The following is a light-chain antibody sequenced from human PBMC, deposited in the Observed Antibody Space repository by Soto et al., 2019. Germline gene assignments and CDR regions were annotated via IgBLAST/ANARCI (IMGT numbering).Light chain of an antibody. J-gene: IGLJ1*01. CDR2: GNI. CDR3: QSYDSTLSARYV. Sequence: QSMLTQPPSVSGAPGQRVTISCPGSSSNIGAGYDVHWYQQRPGTAPKLLIFGNINRPSGVPDRFSGSKSGTSASLAITGLQAEEEGDYYCQSYDSTLSARYVVGTGNKVTVL. V-gene: IGLV1-40*01. CDR1: SSNIGAGYD.